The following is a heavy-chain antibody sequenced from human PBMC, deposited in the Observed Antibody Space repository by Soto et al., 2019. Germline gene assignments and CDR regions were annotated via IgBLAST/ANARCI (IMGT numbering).Heavy chain of an antibody. Sequence: PSETLSLTCTVSGGSISSYYWSWIRQPPGKGLEWNGYIYYSGSTNYNPSLKSRVTISVDTSKNQFSLKLSSVTAADTAVYYCARDPSRRVTMVRGVRRYYGMDVWGQGTTVT. CDR2: IYYSGST. J-gene: IGHJ6*02. D-gene: IGHD3-10*01. V-gene: IGHV4-59*01. CDR3: ARDPSRRVTMVRGVRRYYGMDV. CDR1: GGSISSYY.